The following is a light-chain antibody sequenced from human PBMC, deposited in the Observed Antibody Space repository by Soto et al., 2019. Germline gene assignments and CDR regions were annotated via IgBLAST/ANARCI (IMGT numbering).Light chain of an antibody. Sequence: DIVMTQSPATLSVSPGDRAILSCRASQFIGDNLAWYQQKSGQAPRLLIYGASTRATSIPARFSGSRSGTEFTLTISGLQSADVALYYCPQYNNWPPWTFGQGTRVDIK. J-gene: IGKJ1*01. CDR1: QFIGDN. V-gene: IGKV3-15*01. CDR2: GAS. CDR3: PQYNNWPPWT.